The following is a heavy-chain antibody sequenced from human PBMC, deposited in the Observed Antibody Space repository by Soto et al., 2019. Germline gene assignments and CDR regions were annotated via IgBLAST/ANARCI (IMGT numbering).Heavy chain of an antibody. CDR2: ISGSGGST. J-gene: IGHJ4*02. Sequence: GGSLRLSCAASGFTFSSYAMSWVRQAPGKGLEWVSAISGSGGSTYYADSVKGRFTISRDNSKNTLYLQMNSLRAEDTAVYYCAKDQSADLPYGYSYGHRPRAEFTFDYWGQGTLVTVSS. CDR3: AKDQSADLPYGYSYGHRPRAEFTFDY. V-gene: IGHV3-23*01. CDR1: GFTFSSYA. D-gene: IGHD5-18*01.